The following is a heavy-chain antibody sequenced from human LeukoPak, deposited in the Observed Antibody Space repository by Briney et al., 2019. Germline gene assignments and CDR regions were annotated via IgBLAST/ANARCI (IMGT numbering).Heavy chain of an antibody. D-gene: IGHD2-21*02. CDR1: GFSLNTYE. CDR2: LGMNGASV. Sequence: PGGSLRLSCVVSGFSLNTYEMTWVRQAPGKGLEWVATLGMNGASVYYADFVRGRFTISGDNSKNTLYLQMNSLRAEDTAVYYCAKVFPPYIVVVTAIYFDYWGQGTLVTVSS. V-gene: IGHV3-23*01. J-gene: IGHJ4*02. CDR3: AKVFPPYIVVVTAIYFDY.